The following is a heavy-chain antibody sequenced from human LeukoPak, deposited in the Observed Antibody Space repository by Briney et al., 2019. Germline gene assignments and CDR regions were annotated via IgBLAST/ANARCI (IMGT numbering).Heavy chain of an antibody. V-gene: IGHV3-21*01. J-gene: IGHJ6*02. D-gene: IGHD2-2*01. CDR3: ARDLIVVAPAANYYYYYGMDV. Sequence: PGGSLRLSCAASGFTFSSYSMNWVRQAPGKGLEWVSSISSSSSYIYYADSVKGRFTISRDNAKNSLYLQMNSLRAEDTAVYYCARDLIVVAPAANYYYYYGMDVWGQGTTVTVSS. CDR2: ISSSSSYI. CDR1: GFTFSSYS.